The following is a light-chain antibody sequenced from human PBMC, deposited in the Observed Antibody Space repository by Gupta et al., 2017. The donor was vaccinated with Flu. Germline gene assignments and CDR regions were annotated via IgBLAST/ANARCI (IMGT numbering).Light chain of an antibody. CDR2: SNN. CDR3: AAWDGSLNGPV. J-gene: IGLJ2*01. Sequence: QSVLTQPPSASGTPGQRVTISCSGSSSNIGSNTVNWYQQRPGTAPKLFIYSNNQRPSGVPDRFSGSKSGTSASLAISGLQSEDEADYYCAAWDGSLNGPVFGGGTKLTVL. V-gene: IGLV1-44*01. CDR1: SSNIGSNT.